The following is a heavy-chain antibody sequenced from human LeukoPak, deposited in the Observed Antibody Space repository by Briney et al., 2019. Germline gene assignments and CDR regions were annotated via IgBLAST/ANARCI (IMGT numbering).Heavy chain of an antibody. CDR3: ARARWIVGATTFDY. J-gene: IGHJ4*02. CDR1: GFTFDDYG. D-gene: IGHD1-26*01. Sequence: RTGGSLRLSCAASGFTFDDYGMSWVRQAPGKGLEWVSGINWNGGSTGYADSVKGRFTISRDNAKNSLYLQMNSLRAEDTALYHCARARWIVGATTFDYWGQGTLVTVSS. V-gene: IGHV3-20*01. CDR2: INWNGGST.